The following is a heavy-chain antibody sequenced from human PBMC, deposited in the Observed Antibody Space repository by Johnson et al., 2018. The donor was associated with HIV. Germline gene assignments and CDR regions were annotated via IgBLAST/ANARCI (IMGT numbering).Heavy chain of an antibody. Sequence: QVLLVESGGGVVQPGRSLRLSCAASGFTLSNYGMHWVRQAPGKGLEWVAVIWHDGSNKYYADSVKGRFTISRDNSKNTLYLQMNSLRAEDTAVYYCAQEKFEWELGAFDIWGQGTMVTVSS. CDR2: IWHDGSNK. CDR3: AQEKFEWELGAFDI. D-gene: IGHD1-26*01. CDR1: GFTLSNYG. J-gene: IGHJ3*02. V-gene: IGHV3-33*06.